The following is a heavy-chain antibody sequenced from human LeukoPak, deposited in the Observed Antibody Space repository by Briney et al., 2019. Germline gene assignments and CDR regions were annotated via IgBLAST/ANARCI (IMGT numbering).Heavy chain of an antibody. CDR2: ISYDGSNK. CDR3: ARAPRFDYWYFDL. V-gene: IGHV3-30-3*01. CDR1: GFTFSRYA. D-gene: IGHD3-16*01. Sequence: GRSLRLSCAASGFTFSRYAMHWVRQAPGKGLEWVAVISYDGSNKYYADSVKGRFTISRDNSKNTLYLQMNSLRAEDTAVYYCARAPRFDYWYFDLWGRGTLVTVSS. J-gene: IGHJ2*01.